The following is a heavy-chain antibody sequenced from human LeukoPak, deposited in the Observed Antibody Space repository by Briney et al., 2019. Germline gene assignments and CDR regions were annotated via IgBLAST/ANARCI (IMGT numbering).Heavy chain of an antibody. J-gene: IGHJ4*02. CDR2: INHSGST. D-gene: IGHD6-6*01. Sequence: SETLSLTCAVYGGSFSGYYWSWIRQPPGKGLEWIGEINHSGSTNYIPSLKGRVTISIDTSKNQFSLKLSSVTAADSAVYCCARLTRLSTSPDRYYLDYWGQGTLVTVSS. CDR3: ARLTRLSTSPDRYYLDY. V-gene: IGHV4-34*01. CDR1: GGSFSGYY.